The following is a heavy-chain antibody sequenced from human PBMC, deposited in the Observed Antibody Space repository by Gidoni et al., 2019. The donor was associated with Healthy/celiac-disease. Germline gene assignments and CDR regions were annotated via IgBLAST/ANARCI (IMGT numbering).Heavy chain of an antibody. V-gene: IGHV3-21*01. CDR3: ARDSGYSYVTYYYYGMDV. CDR1: GFPFSSYS. CDR2: ISSSSSYI. J-gene: IGHJ6*02. D-gene: IGHD5-18*01. Sequence: EVQLVESGGGLVKPGGSPVLSCAASGFPFSSYSMNWVRQAPGKGLEWVSSISSSSSYIYYADSVKGRFTISRDNAKNSLYLQMNSLRAEDTAVYYCARDSGYSYVTYYYYGMDVWGQGTTVTVSS.